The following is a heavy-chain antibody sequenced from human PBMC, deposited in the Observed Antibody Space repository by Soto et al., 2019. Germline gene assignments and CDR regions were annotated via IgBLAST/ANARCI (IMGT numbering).Heavy chain of an antibody. D-gene: IGHD6-13*01. CDR1: GLTFSGYA. CDR3: AGDRNSRYYYFGMDV. CDR2: TSYDGSSK. Sequence: QMQLVESGGGVVQPGRSLRLSCAASGLTFSGYAMHWVRQAPGKGLEWVAITSYDGSSKYYADSVKGRFTISGENSKNTVYLQMTSLSADDTAVDYCAGDRNSRYYYFGMDVWGQGSTVTVS. J-gene: IGHJ6*02. V-gene: IGHV3-30-3*01.